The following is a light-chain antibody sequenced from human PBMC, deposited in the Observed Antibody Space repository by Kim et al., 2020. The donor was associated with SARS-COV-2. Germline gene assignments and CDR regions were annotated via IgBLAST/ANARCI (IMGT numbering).Light chain of an antibody. CDR3: GTWDNSLTTGV. CDR2: DNF. Sequence: QSMLTQPPSVSAAPGQKVTISCSGSDSNIGRNYVSWYQQHPGTAPKLLIYDNFKRPSGIPDRFSGSKAGTSATLAITGLQTGDEADYYCGTWDNSLTTGVFGGGTQLTVL. V-gene: IGLV1-51*01. CDR1: DSNIGRNY. J-gene: IGLJ3*02.